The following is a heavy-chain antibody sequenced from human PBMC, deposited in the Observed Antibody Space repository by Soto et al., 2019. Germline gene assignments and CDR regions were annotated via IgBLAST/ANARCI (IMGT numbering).Heavy chain of an antibody. CDR1: GFTFSSYG. CDR2: ISYDGSNK. Sequence: PGGSLRLSCAASGFTFSSYGMHWVRQAPGKGLEWVAVISYDGSNKYYADSVKGRFTISRDNSKNTLYLQMNSLRAEDTAVYYCAKESSSWGGFDYWGQGTLVTV. J-gene: IGHJ4*02. CDR3: AKESSSWGGFDY. V-gene: IGHV3-30*18. D-gene: IGHD6-13*01.